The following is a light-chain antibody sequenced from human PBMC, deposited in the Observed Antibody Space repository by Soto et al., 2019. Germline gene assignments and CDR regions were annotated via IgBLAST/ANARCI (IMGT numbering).Light chain of an antibody. CDR1: QGIVKY. CDR2: EAS. CDR3: LQHDSYPLT. J-gene: IGKJ4*01. Sequence: DIQMTQSPSAMSASVGDRVTITCRAGQGIVKYFAWFQQKPGKAPKRLIYEASSLQSGVPARFSGSGSGTEFTLTISSLQPVDSAVYYCLQHDSYPLTFGGGTKVEIK. V-gene: IGKV1-17*03.